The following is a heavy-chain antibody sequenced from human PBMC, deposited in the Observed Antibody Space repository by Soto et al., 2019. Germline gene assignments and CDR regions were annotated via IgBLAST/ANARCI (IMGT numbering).Heavy chain of an antibody. CDR3: ARQGSNGAYYYYGMDV. V-gene: IGHV5-51*01. J-gene: IGHJ6*02. Sequence: GESLKISCKGSGYRFSSYWIAWVCQMPGKGLEWMGIIYPGDSDTRYSPSFEGQVTISADKSNSTAYLQWSSLKASDTAMYYCARQGSNGAYYYYGMDVWGQGTTVTVS. CDR2: IYPGDSDT. CDR1: GYRFSSYW. D-gene: IGHD3-16*01.